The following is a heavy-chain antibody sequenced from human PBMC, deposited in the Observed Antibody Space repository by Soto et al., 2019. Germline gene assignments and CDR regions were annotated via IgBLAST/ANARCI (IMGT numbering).Heavy chain of an antibody. J-gene: IGHJ4*02. V-gene: IGHV1-69*06. CDR1: GSTFNNFA. CDR2: IVVMSNTA. CDR3: ARAIKRWEVHYYFDY. D-gene: IGHD1-26*01. Sequence: QVVLLQSGAEVKEPGSSVRVSCTVSGSTFNNFAFSWVRQAPGHGPEWMGGIVVMSNTADYSQRFRDRVTITADTSTNTLYMELGSLTFEDTAVYYCARAIKRWEVHYYFDYWGQGTQVTVSS.